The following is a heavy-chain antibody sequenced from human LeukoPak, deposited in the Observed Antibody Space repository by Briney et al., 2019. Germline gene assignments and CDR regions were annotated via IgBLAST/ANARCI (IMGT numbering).Heavy chain of an antibody. Sequence: GGSLRLSCAASGFTFSNAWMSWVRQAPGKGLEWVGRIKSKTDGGTTDYAAPVKGRFTISRDDSENTLYLQMNSLKTEDTAVYYCTTTRSHKRGTQGAFDIWGQGTMVTVSS. V-gene: IGHV3-15*01. CDR2: IKSKTDGGTT. D-gene: IGHD1-1*01. CDR3: TTTRSHKRGTQGAFDI. CDR1: GFTFSNAW. J-gene: IGHJ3*02.